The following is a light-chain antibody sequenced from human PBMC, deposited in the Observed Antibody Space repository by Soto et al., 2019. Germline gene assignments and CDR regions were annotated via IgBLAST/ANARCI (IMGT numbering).Light chain of an antibody. CDR1: QSISSY. CDR2: AAS. CDR3: QQSYSTPRT. Sequence: DIQMTQSPSSLSASVGDGATIPCRASQSISSYLNWYQQKPGKAPKLLIYAASSLQSGVPSRFSGSGSGTDFTLTISSLQPEDFATYYCQQSYSTPRTFGQGTKVDIK. J-gene: IGKJ1*01. V-gene: IGKV1-39*01.